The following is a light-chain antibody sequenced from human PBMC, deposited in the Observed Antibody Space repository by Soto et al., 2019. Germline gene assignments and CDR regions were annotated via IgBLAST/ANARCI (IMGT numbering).Light chain of an antibody. CDR3: QQYNNWPYA. J-gene: IGKJ2*01. Sequence: EIVMTQSPATLSLSPGERATLSCRASQSVSSNSAWYQQKPGQAPRLLIYGASTRATGVPARFSGSGSGTEFTLTISSLQSEDFAVYHCQQYNNWPYAFGQGTKVDI. CDR1: QSVSSN. CDR2: GAS. V-gene: IGKV3-15*01.